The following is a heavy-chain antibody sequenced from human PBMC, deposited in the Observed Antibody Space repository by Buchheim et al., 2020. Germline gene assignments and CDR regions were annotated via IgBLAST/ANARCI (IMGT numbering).Heavy chain of an antibody. CDR2: IIPILKTP. Sequence: QVQLVQSGAELKRPGSSVKVSCKVSGGIFSSYAISWVRQAPGQGLEWMGGIIPILKTPNYAQKFQGRVTITADESARTASMELSSLTSDDTDMYYCARGPRGYHDSSGYAVYWGEG. J-gene: IGHJ4*02. D-gene: IGHD3-22*01. CDR3: ARGPRGYHDSSGYAVY. CDR1: GGIFSSYA. V-gene: IGHV1-69*12.